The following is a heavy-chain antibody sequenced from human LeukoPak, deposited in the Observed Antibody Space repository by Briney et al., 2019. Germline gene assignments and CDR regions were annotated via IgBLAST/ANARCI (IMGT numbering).Heavy chain of an antibody. D-gene: IGHD3-9*01. CDR3: AKARYLQRFDY. Sequence: TGGSLRLSCAASGFTFSSYAMSWVRQAAGKGVEWVAAISGSGGSTYYADSVKGRFTISRDNSKNTLYLQMNSLRAEDTAVYYCAKARYLQRFDYWGQGTLVTVSS. CDR2: ISGSGGST. J-gene: IGHJ4*02. CDR1: GFTFSSYA. V-gene: IGHV3-23*01.